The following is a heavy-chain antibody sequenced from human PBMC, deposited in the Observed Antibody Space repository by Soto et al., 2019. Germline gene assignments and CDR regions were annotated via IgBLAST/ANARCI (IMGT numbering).Heavy chain of an antibody. V-gene: IGHV4-61*01. CDR3: ARFGDLSDP. Sequence: QVQLQESGPGLVKPSETLSLTCTVSGGSVSSGSYYWSWIRQPPGKGLEWIGYIYYSGSTNYNPSLKSRVTISVDTSKNQFSLKLSSVTAADTAVYYCARFGDLSDPWGQGTLVTVSS. CDR1: GGSVSSGSYY. D-gene: IGHD4-17*01. CDR2: IYYSGST. J-gene: IGHJ5*02.